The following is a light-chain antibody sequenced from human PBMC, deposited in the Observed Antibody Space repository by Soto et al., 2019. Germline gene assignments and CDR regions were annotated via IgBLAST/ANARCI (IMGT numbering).Light chain of an antibody. CDR2: GAS. Sequence: EIVMTQSPATLSVSPGERATLSCRASQSVGSNLAWYQHRPGQAPRLLIQGASTRDTGIPPRFSGSGSGTEFTLTISGLQSEDFAVYYCQQYKELYTFGQGTRLEIK. J-gene: IGKJ2*01. CDR1: QSVGSN. CDR3: QQYKELYT. V-gene: IGKV3-15*01.